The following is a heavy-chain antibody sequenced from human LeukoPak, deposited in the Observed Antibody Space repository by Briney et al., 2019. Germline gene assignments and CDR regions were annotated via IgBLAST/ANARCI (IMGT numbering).Heavy chain of an antibody. Sequence: PGGSLRLSCAASGFTFSDYYMSWIRQAPGKGLEWVSYISSSGSTIYYADSVKGRFTISRDNAKNSLYLQMNSLRAEDTAVYYCARDSKKVRGVISCGMDVWGQGTTVTVSS. J-gene: IGHJ6*02. CDR1: GFTFSDYY. V-gene: IGHV3-11*01. CDR3: ARDSKKVRGVISCGMDV. D-gene: IGHD3-10*01. CDR2: ISSSGSTI.